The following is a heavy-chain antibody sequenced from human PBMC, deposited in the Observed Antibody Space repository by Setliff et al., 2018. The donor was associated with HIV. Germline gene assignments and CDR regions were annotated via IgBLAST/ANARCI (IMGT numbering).Heavy chain of an antibody. Sequence: PSETLSLTCTVSGGSISSHYWSWIRQPPGKGLEWIGSVYYSGSTNYNPSLKRRITISLDTSKPQFSLEMSSLTAADTAVYYCAITLVGVTTEMYWGQGTLVTVSS. CDR1: GGSISSHY. CDR2: VYYSGST. V-gene: IGHV4-59*11. D-gene: IGHD2-21*02. J-gene: IGHJ4*02. CDR3: AITLVGVTTEMY.